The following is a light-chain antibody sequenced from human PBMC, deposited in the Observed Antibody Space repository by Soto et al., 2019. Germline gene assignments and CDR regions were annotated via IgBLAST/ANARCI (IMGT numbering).Light chain of an antibody. Sequence: IQRTQSASSLSAVVGYRATLICREIRGIGDRLAWFQQKPGKAPQFLIQAASNLQSGVTSRFSGSGSGTEFTLSINSLQTEDIATDYCLQVSSFPRTFGQGTRLEIK. CDR1: RGIGDR. V-gene: IGKV1-12*01. CDR2: AAS. CDR3: LQVSSFPRT. J-gene: IGKJ5*01.